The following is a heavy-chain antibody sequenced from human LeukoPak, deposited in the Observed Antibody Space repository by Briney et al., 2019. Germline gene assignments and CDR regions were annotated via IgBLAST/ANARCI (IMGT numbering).Heavy chain of an antibody. CDR2: IYWDDDK. D-gene: IGHD2-15*01. V-gene: IGHV2-5*02. J-gene: IGHJ3*02. CDR3: ARFAVVAAVTWYDAFDI. CDR1: GFSLSTSGVG. Sequence: SGPTLVKPTQTLTLTCTFSGFSLSTSGVGVGWIRQPPGKALEWLALIYWDDDKRYSPSLKSRLTITKDTSKNQVVLTMTNMDPVDTATYYCARFAVVAAVTWYDAFDIWGQGTMVTVSS.